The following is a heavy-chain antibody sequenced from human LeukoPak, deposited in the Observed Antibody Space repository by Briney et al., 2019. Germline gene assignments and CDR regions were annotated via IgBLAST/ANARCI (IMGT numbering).Heavy chain of an antibody. CDR3: ARARTVTTFWFDP. V-gene: IGHV1-69*13. CDR1: GGTFSSYA. D-gene: IGHD4-17*01. J-gene: IGHJ5*02. Sequence: SVKVSCKASGGTFSSYAISWVRQAPGQGLEWMGGIIPIFGTANYAQKFQGRVTITADESTSTAYMELSSLRSEDTAVYYCARARTVTTFWFDPWGQGTLVTVSS. CDR2: IIPIFGTA.